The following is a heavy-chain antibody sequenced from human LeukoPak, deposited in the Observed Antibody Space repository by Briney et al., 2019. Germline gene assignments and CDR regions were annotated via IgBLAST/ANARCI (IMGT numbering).Heavy chain of an antibody. V-gene: IGHV3-53*01. CDR1: GFTVSSNY. D-gene: IGHD4-23*01. Sequence: GGSLRLSCAASGFTVSSNYMSWVRQAPGKGLEWVSVIYSGGSTYYADSVKGRFTISRDNSKNTLYLQMNSLRAEDTAVYYCASARLRWYQFDYWGQGTLVTVSS. CDR2: IYSGGST. J-gene: IGHJ4*02. CDR3: ASARLRWYQFDY.